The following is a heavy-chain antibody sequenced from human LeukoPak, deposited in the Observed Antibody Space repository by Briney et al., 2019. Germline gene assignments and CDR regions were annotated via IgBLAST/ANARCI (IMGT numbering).Heavy chain of an antibody. CDR3: AKVIYGDYEENFDY. Sequence: GGSLRLSCAASGFTFDDYAMHWVRQAPGKGLEWVSGISWNSGSIGYADSVKGRFTISGDNAKNSLYLQMNSLRAEDTALYYCAKVIYGDYEENFDYWGQGTLVTVSS. CDR1: GFTFDDYA. D-gene: IGHD4-17*01. V-gene: IGHV3-9*01. J-gene: IGHJ4*02. CDR2: ISWNSGSI.